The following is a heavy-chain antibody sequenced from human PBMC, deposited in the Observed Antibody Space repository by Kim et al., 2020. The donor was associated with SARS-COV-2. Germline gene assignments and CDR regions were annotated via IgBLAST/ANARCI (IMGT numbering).Heavy chain of an antibody. V-gene: IGHV1-18*01. D-gene: IGHD3-3*01. CDR2: ISAYNGNT. Sequence: ASVTVSCKASGYTFTSYGISWVRQAPGQGLEWMGWISAYNGNTNYAQKLQGRVTMTIDTSTSTAYMELRSLRSDDTAVYYCARSADGHYDFWSGYKLRPTWFDPWGQGTLVTVSS. CDR1: GYTFTSYG. CDR3: ARSADGHYDFWSGYKLRPTWFDP. J-gene: IGHJ5*02.